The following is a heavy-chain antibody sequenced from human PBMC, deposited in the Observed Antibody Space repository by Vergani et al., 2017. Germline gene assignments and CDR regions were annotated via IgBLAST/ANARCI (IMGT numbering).Heavy chain of an antibody. CDR3: ARNMAAAEFVGMDV. D-gene: IGHD6-13*01. J-gene: IGHJ6*02. V-gene: IGHV3-74*01. CDR2: INSDGSST. CDR1: GFTFSSYW. Sequence: EVQLVESGGGLVQPGGSLRLSCAASGFTFSSYWMHWVRQAPGKGVVWVSRINSDGSSTSYADSVKGRFTISRDNAKNTLYLQMNSLRAEDTAVYYCARNMAAAEFVGMDVWGQGTTVTVSS.